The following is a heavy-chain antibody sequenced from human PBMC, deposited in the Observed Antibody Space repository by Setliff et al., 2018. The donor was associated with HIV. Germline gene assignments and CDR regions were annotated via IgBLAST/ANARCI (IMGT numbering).Heavy chain of an antibody. Sequence: SETLSLTCSVSGYFISNGYYWTWIRQPPGKGLEWTGSIYHTGRTYYNRSLESRLTFSIDTSKSQFSLNLTSVTAADTAVYYSASRVYYYDSNNFHREEGFDPWGQGTLVTVSS. D-gene: IGHD3-22*01. CDR2: IYHTGRT. V-gene: IGHV4-38-2*02. CDR1: GYFISNGYY. CDR3: ASRVYYYDSNNFHREEGFDP. J-gene: IGHJ5*02.